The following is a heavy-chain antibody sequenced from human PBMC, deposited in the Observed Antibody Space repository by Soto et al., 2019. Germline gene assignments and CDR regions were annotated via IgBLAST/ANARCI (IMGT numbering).Heavy chain of an antibody. Sequence: QVQLQESGPGLVKPSQTLSLTCTVSGGSISSGGYYWSWIRQHPGKGLEWIGYLYYSGSTYYNPSLKTRVTISVDTSKNQSSRKLSSVTAADTAVYYCARDVYGSGSYSAGGNWFDPWGQGTLVTVSS. CDR2: LYYSGST. CDR1: GGSISSGGYY. D-gene: IGHD3-10*01. V-gene: IGHV4-31*03. J-gene: IGHJ5*02. CDR3: ARDVYGSGSYSAGGNWFDP.